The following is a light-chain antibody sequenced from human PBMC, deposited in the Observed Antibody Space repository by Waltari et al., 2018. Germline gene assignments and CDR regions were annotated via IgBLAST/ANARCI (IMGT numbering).Light chain of an antibody. V-gene: IGLV2-14*03. CDR2: DVS. Sequence: QSALTQPASPSGSPGQSITISCTGTSTDVGGYNYVSCYQQHPGKAPKLMIYDVSKRPSGVSNRFSGSKSGNTASLTISGLQAEDEADYYCSSYTSSGTLRVFGGGTKLTVL. CDR3: SSYTSSGTLRV. CDR1: STDVGGYNY. J-gene: IGLJ2*01.